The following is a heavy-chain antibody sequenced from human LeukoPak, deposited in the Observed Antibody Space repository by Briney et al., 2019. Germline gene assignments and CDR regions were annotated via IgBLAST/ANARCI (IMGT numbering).Heavy chain of an antibody. CDR1: GFTLSSYA. CDR2: ISGSGSST. D-gene: IGHD3-3*01. CDR3: AKEHDFWSGYSGIRFDY. V-gene: IGHV3-23*01. Sequence: GGSLRLSCAASGFTLSSYAMSWVRQAPGKGLEWVSGISGSGSSTYYADSVKGRFTISRDNSKNTMYLQMNSLRAEDTAIYYCAKEHDFWSGYSGIRFDYWAREPWSPSPQ. J-gene: IGHJ4*02.